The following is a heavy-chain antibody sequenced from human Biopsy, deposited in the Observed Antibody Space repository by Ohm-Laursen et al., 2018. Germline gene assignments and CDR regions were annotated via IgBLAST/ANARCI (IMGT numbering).Heavy chain of an antibody. D-gene: IGHD5-24*01. V-gene: IGHV3-9*01. CDR2: ISWNSGRI. CDR1: GFHFDDFA. Sequence: RSLRLSCAASGFHFDDFAMHWVRQTPGKGLEWVSGISWNSGRIAYADSVKGRFTISRDNAKNSLYLEMNSLRAEDTALYYCAKGQAPDGYNYAFDIWGQGTMLTVSS. J-gene: IGHJ3*02. CDR3: AKGQAPDGYNYAFDI.